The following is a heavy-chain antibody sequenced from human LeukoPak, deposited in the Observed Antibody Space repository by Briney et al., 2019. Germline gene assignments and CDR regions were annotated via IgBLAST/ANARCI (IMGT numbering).Heavy chain of an antibody. CDR1: GGSISSYY. CDR3: ARDSTASSPWYFDL. V-gene: IGHV4-4*07. D-gene: IGHD2-21*02. J-gene: IGHJ2*01. CDR2: MYITGNT. Sequence: SETLSLTCTVSGGSISSYYWSWIRQPAGKGLEWIGRMYITGNTNYNPSLKSRVTMSLDTSKNHFSLKLSSVTAAGTAVYYCARDSTASSPWYFDLWGRGTLVTVSS.